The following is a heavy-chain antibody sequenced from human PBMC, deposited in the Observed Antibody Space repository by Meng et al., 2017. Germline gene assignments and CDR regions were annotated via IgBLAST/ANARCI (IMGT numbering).Heavy chain of an antibody. Sequence: SETLSLTCAVYGGSFSGYYWSWIRQPPGKGLEWIGEIHHSGSTNYNPSLKSRVTISVDTSKNQFSLKLSSVTAADTAVYYCARGRMARGAISGYWGQGTLVTVSS. J-gene: IGHJ4*02. D-gene: IGHD3-10*01. CDR3: ARGRMARGAISGY. CDR1: GGSFSGYY. CDR2: IHHSGST. V-gene: IGHV4-34*01.